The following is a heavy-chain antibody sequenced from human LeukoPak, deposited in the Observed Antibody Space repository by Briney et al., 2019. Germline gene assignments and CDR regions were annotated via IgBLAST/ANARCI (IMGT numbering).Heavy chain of an antibody. J-gene: IGHJ4*02. V-gene: IGHV1-3*01. D-gene: IGHD6-19*01. CDR1: GYTFTSYA. CDR2: INAGNGNT. CDR3: ARPPPDSSGWGFDY. Sequence: ASVKVSCKASGYTFTSYAMHWVRQAPGQRLEWMGWINAGNGNTKYSQRFQGRVTITRDTSASTAYMELSSLRSEDTAVYYCARPPPDSSGWGFDYWGQGTLVTVSS.